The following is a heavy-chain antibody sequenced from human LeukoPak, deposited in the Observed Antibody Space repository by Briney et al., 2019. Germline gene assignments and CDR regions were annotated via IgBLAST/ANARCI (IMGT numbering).Heavy chain of an antibody. V-gene: IGHV3-7*03. CDR1: GLTFSNYW. CDR2: IKQDGSEK. J-gene: IGHJ4*02. D-gene: IGHD3-16*01. Sequence: GGSLRLSCAAPGLTFSNYWMDWVRQAPGKGLEWVANIKQDGSEKNYVDSVKGRFIISRDNAKNSLYLQMNTLRADDTAVYYCARDGFGTGSNWGQGTLVTVSS. CDR3: ARDGFGTGSN.